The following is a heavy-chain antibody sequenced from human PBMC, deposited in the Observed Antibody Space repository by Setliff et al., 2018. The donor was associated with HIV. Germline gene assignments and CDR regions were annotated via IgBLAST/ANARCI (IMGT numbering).Heavy chain of an antibody. V-gene: IGHV4-59*01. Sequence: SETLSLTCTDSGGSISSYFWSWIRQPPGKGLEWIGYMSYSGSTYYNPSLKSRIIMSVDTSKNQFSLKLSSVTAADTALYYCARSDSYCAGDCYGVDGVDAFDIWGQGTMVTVSS. CDR1: GGSISSYF. CDR3: ARSDSYCAGDCYGVDGVDAFDI. D-gene: IGHD2-21*02. CDR2: MSYSGST. J-gene: IGHJ3*02.